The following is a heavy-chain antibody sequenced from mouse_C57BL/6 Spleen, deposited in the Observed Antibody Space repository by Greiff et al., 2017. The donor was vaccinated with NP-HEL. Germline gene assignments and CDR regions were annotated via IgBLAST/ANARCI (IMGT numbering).Heavy chain of an antibody. D-gene: IGHD2-4*01. CDR3: ARVSMITPWYFDV. J-gene: IGHJ1*03. CDR2: ISDGGSYT. Sequence: EVQLVESGGGLVKPGGSLKLSCAASGFTFSSHAMSWVRQTPEKRLEWVATISDGGSYTYYPDNVKGRFTISRDNAKNNLYLQMSHLKSEDTAMYYCARVSMITPWYFDVWGTGTTVTVSS. V-gene: IGHV5-4*01. CDR1: GFTFSSHA.